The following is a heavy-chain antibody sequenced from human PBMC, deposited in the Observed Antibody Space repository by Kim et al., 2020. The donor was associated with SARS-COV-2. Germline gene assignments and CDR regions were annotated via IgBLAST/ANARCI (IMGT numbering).Heavy chain of an antibody. V-gene: IGHV5-10-1*01. CDR3: ASRTVTIDLRAFDI. Sequence: GESLKISCKGSGYSFTSYWISWVRQMPGKGLEWMGRIDPSDSYTNYSPSFQGHVTISADKSISTAYLQWSSLKASDTAMYYCASRTVTIDLRAFDIWGQGTMVTVSS. CDR1: GYSFTSYW. J-gene: IGHJ3*02. CDR2: IDPSDSYT. D-gene: IGHD4-17*01.